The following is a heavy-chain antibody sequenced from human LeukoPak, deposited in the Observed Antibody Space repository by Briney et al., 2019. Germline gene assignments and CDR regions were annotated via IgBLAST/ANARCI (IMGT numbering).Heavy chain of an antibody. CDR1: GYTFTSYY. D-gene: IGHD1-26*01. J-gene: IGHJ5*02. CDR3: ARDRIVGAPMHRYNWFDP. V-gene: IGHV1-46*01. Sequence: ASVKVSCKASGYTFTSYYMHWVRQAPGQGLEWMGIINPSGGSTSYAQKSQGGVTMTRDTSTSTVYMELSSLRSEDTAVYYCARDRIVGAPMHRYNWFDPWGQGTLVTVSS. CDR2: INPSGGST.